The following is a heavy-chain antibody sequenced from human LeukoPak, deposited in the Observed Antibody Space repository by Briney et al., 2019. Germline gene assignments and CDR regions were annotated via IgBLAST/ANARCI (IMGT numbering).Heavy chain of an antibody. J-gene: IGHJ6*02. V-gene: IGHV3-23*01. CDR2: IGGTGDTT. Sequence: GGSLRLSCAASGFTFSTSAMNWVRQAPGKGLEWVSVIGGTGDTTYYADSVRGRFTISRDNFKNTLYLQMNSLTAEDTAIYYCAKGKSLPHYYYYGMDVWGQGTTVTASS. CDR3: AKGKSLPHYYYYGMDV. CDR1: GFTFSTSA.